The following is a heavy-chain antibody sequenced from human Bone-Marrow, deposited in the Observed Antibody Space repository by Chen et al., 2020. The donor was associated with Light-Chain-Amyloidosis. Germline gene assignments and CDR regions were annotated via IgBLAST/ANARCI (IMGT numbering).Heavy chain of an antibody. D-gene: IGHD6-6*01. J-gene: IGHJ6*03. CDR2: ISSSSSTI. Sequence: VQLVESGGGLVQPGGSLRLSCAASGFTFSSYSMNWVRQAPGKGLEWVSYISSSSSTIYYADSVKGRFTISRDNAKNSLYLQMNSLRAEDTAVYYCAREAARRYYYYYMDVWGKGTTVTVSS. V-gene: IGHV3-48*01. CDR1: GFTFSSYS. CDR3: AREAARRYYYYYMDV.